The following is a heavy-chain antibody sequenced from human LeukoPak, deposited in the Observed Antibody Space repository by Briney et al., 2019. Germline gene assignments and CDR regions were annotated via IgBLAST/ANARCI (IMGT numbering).Heavy chain of an antibody. D-gene: IGHD4-17*01. CDR1: GFTFSSYS. V-gene: IGHV3-21*01. CDR3: ARDRLHYGEYEKTLDY. Sequence: GGSLRLSCAASGFTFSSYSMNWVRQAPGKGLEWVSSISSSSSYIYYADSVKGRFTISRDNAKNSLYLQMNSLRADDTAVYYCARDRLHYGEYEKTLDYWGQGTLVTVSS. CDR2: ISSSSSYI. J-gene: IGHJ4*02.